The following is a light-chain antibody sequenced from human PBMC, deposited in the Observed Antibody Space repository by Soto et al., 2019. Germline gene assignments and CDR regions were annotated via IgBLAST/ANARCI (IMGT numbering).Light chain of an antibody. V-gene: IGKV3-15*01. CDR2: DAS. J-gene: IGKJ1*01. CDR1: QSVSSK. CDR3: LQDYNYPWT. Sequence: EIVMTQSPATLSVSPGERATLSCRASQSVSSKLAWYQQKPGQAPRLLIYDASTRATGIPARFSGSGSGTEFTLTISSLQSEDFATYYCLQDYNYPWTFGQGTKVEIK.